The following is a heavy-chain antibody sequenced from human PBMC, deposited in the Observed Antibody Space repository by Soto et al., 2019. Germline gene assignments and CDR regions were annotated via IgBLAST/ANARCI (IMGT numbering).Heavy chain of an antibody. J-gene: IGHJ4*02. D-gene: IGHD2-15*01. Sequence: EVQLVESGGGLVKPGGSLRLACAASGFTFSTAWMSWVRQAPGTGLEWVGRMKSKTDGGTTDYAAPVKGRFTISRDDSKNTLYLQMNSLKTEDTAVYYCTTRYCRGGSCSYWGQGTLVTVSS. CDR1: GFTFSTAW. V-gene: IGHV3-15*01. CDR2: MKSKTDGGTT. CDR3: TTRYCRGGSCSY.